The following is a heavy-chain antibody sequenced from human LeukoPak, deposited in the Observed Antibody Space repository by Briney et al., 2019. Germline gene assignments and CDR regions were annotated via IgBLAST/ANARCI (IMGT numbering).Heavy chain of an antibody. Sequence: GGSLRLSCAASEFTFSNYAMAWVRQAPGKGLEWVSSITGTSSGTYYADSVKGRFTISRDNSKNTVYLQMNSLRAEDTAVYYCARFLVSGYPPDYWGQGTLVTVSS. CDR3: ARFLVSGYPPDY. CDR1: EFTFSNYA. CDR2: ITGTSSGT. V-gene: IGHV3-23*01. D-gene: IGHD1-1*01. J-gene: IGHJ4*02.